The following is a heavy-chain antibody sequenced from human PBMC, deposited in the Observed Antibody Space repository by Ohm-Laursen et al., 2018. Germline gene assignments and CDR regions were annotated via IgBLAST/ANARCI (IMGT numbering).Heavy chain of an antibody. J-gene: IGHJ4*02. CDR3: ARGPGHSGGYYYFY. Sequence: PLRLSCSASGFTFRSYGMHWVRQAPGKGLEWVAVISYDGSNKYYADSVKGRFTISRDNSKNTLYLQMNSLRAEDTAVYYCARGPGHSGGYYYFYWGQGTLVTVSS. CDR2: ISYDGSNK. D-gene: IGHD3-22*01. V-gene: IGHV3-30*03. CDR1: GFTFRSYG.